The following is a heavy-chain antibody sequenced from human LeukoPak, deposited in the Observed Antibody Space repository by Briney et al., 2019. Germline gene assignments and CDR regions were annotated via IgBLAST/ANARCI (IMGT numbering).Heavy chain of an antibody. CDR1: GFTFSTYA. D-gene: IGHD1-1*01. V-gene: IGHV3-23*01. CDR3: AKALST. J-gene: IGHJ4*02. Sequence: GGSLRLSCAASGFTFSTYAMNWVRQAPGKGLQWISIISGSGGTIYYADSVKGRFTASRDNFKNTLYLQMNSLRVEDTAVYYCAKALSTRGQGTLVTVSS. CDR2: ISGSGGTI.